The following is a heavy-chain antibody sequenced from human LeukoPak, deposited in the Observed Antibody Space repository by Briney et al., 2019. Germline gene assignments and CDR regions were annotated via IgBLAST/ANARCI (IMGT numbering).Heavy chain of an antibody. J-gene: IGHJ4*02. CDR3: AKGVTGVAGRHYFDY. Sequence: GGSLRLSCAASGFTVSSNYMSWVRQAPGKGLEWVSVIYSGGSTYYADSVKGRFTISRDNSKNTLYLQMNSLRAEDTAVYYCAKGVTGVAGRHYFDYWGQGTLVTVSS. CDR2: IYSGGST. D-gene: IGHD6-19*01. CDR1: GFTVSSNY. V-gene: IGHV3-53*01.